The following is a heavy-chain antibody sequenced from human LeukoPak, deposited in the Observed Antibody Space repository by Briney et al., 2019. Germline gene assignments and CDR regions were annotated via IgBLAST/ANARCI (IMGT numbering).Heavy chain of an antibody. CDR2: IYTSGST. J-gene: IGHJ3*02. D-gene: IGHD1-7*01. Sequence: PSETLSLTCTVSGGSISSYYWSWIRQPAGKGLEWIGRIYTSGSTNYNPSLKSRVTMSVDRSKNQFSLKLSSVTAADTAVYYCGTGTTRGDAFDIWGQGTMVTVSS. CDR1: GGSISSYY. V-gene: IGHV4-4*07. CDR3: GTGTTRGDAFDI.